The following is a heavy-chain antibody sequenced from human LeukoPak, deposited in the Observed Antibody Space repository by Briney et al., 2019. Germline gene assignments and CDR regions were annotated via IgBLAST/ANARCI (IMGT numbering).Heavy chain of an antibody. Sequence: ASVKVSCKASGYTFTSYHMHWVRQAPGQGLEWMGIINPSGGSTSYAQKFQGRVTMTRDTSTSTVYMELSSLRSEDTAVYYCARGYCSGGSCYYSEYFQHWGQGTLVTVSS. J-gene: IGHJ1*01. CDR2: INPSGGST. CDR3: ARGYCSGGSCYYSEYFQH. V-gene: IGHV1-46*01. D-gene: IGHD2-15*01. CDR1: GYTFTSYH.